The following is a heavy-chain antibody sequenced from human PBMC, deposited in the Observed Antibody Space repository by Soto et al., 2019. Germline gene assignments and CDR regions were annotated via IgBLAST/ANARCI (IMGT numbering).Heavy chain of an antibody. D-gene: IGHD3-22*01. CDR2: INPSGGST. CDR1: GYTFTSYY. CDR3: AREASGYYDSSGQNWFDP. J-gene: IGHJ5*02. V-gene: IGHV1-46*01. Sequence: QVQLVQSGAEVKKPGASVKVSCKASGYTFTSYYMHWVRQAPGQGLEWMGIINPSGGSTSYAQKFQGRVTMTRDTSTSTVYMELSSLRSEDTAVYYCAREASGYYDSSGQNWFDPWGQGTLVTVSS.